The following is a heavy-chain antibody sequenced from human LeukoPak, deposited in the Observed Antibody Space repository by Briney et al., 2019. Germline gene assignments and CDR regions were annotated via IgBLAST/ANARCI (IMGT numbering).Heavy chain of an antibody. J-gene: IGHJ3*02. CDR1: GFTFSNDW. Sequence: GGTLRLSCAVSGFTFSNDWMSWVRQAPGKGLEWVGRIKSKTDTGSTDSAETLNGRSTISRDESKNTLYLQMNSLKTEDTAVYDCTLHYYDSTSDAFDIWGQGTMVTVSS. CDR3: TLHYYDSTSDAFDI. V-gene: IGHV3-15*01. D-gene: IGHD3-22*01. CDR2: IKSKTDTGST.